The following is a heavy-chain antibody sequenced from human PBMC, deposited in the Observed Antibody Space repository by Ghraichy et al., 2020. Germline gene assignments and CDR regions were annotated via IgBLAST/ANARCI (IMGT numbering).Heavy chain of an antibody. CDR2: IIPIFGTA. J-gene: IGHJ4*02. Sequence: SVKVSCKASGGTFSSYAISWVRQAPGQGLEWMGGIIPIFGTANYAQKFQGRVTITADKSTSTAYMELSSLRFEDTAVYYCARSNFWSGYYPPVFYYFDYWGQGTLVTVSS. CDR3: ARSNFWSGYYPPVFYYFDY. D-gene: IGHD3-3*01. CDR1: GGTFSSYA. V-gene: IGHV1-69*06.